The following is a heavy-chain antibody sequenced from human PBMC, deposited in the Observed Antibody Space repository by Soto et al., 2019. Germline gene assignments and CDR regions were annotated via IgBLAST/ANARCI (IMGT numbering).Heavy chain of an antibody. D-gene: IGHD2-8*01. CDR2: IGWDDDK. Sequence: SGATLVHPTQTLTLTCAFSGFSPSTSGMCVSWIRHPPGKALEWLALIGWDDDKYYSTSLKTRRTISKDTSKNQLVLTMTNMDPVDTATHHCARSSPYCTNGVCYRAYNWFHXWGQVTPVSVSX. V-gene: IGHV2-70*01. CDR1: GFSPSTSGMC. J-gene: IGHJ5*02. CDR3: ARSSPYCTNGVCYRAYNWFHX.